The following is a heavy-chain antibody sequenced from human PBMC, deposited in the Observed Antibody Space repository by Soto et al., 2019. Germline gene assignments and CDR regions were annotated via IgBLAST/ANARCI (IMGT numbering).Heavy chain of an antibody. J-gene: IGHJ4*02. CDR1: GYTFTSYG. V-gene: IGHV1-18*01. D-gene: IGHD3-9*01. Sequence: ASVKGSCKASGYTFTSYGISWVRQAPGQGLEWMGWISAYNGNTNYAQKLQGRVTMTTDTSTSTAYMELRSLRSDDTAVYYCARVHYDILTGPGDYWGQGTLVTVSS. CDR3: ARVHYDILTGPGDY. CDR2: ISAYNGNT.